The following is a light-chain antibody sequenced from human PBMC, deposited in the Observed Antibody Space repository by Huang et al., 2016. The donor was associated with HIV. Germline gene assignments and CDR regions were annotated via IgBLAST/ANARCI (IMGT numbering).Light chain of an antibody. CDR1: QSVSSN. CDR3: QQYNNWPPAT. CDR2: GAS. Sequence: EIVMTQSPATLSVSPGERATLSCRASQSVSSNLAWYQQKPGQAPRLLIDGASTRATGIQARFSGSGSGTEFTLTISSLQSEDFAVYYCQQYNNWPPATFGPGTKVDIK. V-gene: IGKV3-15*01. J-gene: IGKJ3*01.